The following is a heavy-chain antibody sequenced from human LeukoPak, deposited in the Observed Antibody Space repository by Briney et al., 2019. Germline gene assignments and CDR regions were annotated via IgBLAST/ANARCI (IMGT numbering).Heavy chain of an antibody. D-gene: IGHD3-3*01. CDR2: IWYDGSNK. CDR3: ASPSRDFWSGYNYYYYGMDV. V-gene: IGHV3-33*01. J-gene: IGHJ6*02. Sequence: GGSLRLSCAASGFTFSSYGMHWVRQAPGKGLEWVAVIWYDGSNKYYADSVKGRFTISRDNSKNTLYLQMNGLRAEDTAVYYCASPSRDFWSGYNYYYYGMDVWGQGTTVTVSS. CDR1: GFTFSSYG.